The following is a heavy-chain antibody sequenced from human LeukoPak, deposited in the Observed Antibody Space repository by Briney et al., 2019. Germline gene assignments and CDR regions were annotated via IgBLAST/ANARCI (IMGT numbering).Heavy chain of an antibody. J-gene: IGHJ6*03. CDR3: AMGRSSSWYYYYYMDV. D-gene: IGHD6-13*01. CDR2: IKRDGSVK. V-gene: IGHV3-7*01. CDR1: GFTFSSYW. Sequence: PGGSLRLSCAASGFTFSSYWMSWVRQAPGKGLEWVASIKRDGSVKKYVDSVQGRFTVSRDNTKNSLYLQMNSLRADDTAVYYCAMGRSSSWYYYYYMDVWGKGTTVTVSS.